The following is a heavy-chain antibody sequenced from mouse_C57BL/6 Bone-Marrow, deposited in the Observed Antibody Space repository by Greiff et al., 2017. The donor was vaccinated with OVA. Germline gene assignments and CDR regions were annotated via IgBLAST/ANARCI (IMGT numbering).Heavy chain of an antibody. D-gene: IGHD1-1*01. CDR2: IDPEDGET. Sequence: VQLQQSGAELVKPGASVKLSCTASGFNIKDYYMHWVKQRTEQGLEWIGRIDPEDGETKYAPNFQGKATITADTSSNTAYLQLSSLTSEDTAVYYCARWGYYGRDYWGPGTTLPGSS. CDR1: GFNIKDYY. V-gene: IGHV14-2*01. J-gene: IGHJ2*01. CDR3: ARWGYYGRDY.